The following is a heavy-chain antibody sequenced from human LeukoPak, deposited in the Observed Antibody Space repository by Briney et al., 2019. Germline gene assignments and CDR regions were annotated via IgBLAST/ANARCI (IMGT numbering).Heavy chain of an antibody. CDR2: IWYDGSNK. J-gene: IGHJ4*02. CDR1: GFTFSSYG. V-gene: IGHV3-33*01. CDR3: ARDSRSSSWYEGYFDY. Sequence: GGSLRLSCAASGFTFSSYGMHWVRQAPGKGLEWVAVIWYDGSNKYYADSVKGRFTISRDNSKNTLYLQMNSLRAEDTAMYYCARDSRSSSWYEGYFDYWGQGTLVTVSS. D-gene: IGHD6-13*01.